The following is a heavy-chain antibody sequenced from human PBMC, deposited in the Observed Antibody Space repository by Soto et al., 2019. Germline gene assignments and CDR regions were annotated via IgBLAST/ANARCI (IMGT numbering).Heavy chain of an antibody. J-gene: IGHJ4*02. V-gene: IGHV4-59*12. CDR1: GGYISSYY. Sequence: WGTLSLTCTVSGGYISSYYWSWIRQPPGKGLEWIGDINYSGSTNYNPSLKSRVTISVDTSKNQFSLKLSSVTAADTAVYYCARAPETPSILGVALPYFFDYWGQGALVTVSS. CDR2: INYSGST. D-gene: IGHD3-3*01. CDR3: ARAPETPSILGVALPYFFDY.